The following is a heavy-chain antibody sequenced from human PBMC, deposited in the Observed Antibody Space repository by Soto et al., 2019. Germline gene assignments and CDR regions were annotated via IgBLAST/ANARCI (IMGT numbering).Heavy chain of an antibody. J-gene: IGHJ3*02. CDR2: IYWDNDK. D-gene: IGHD3-16*02. Sequence: QITLKESAPTLVQPTQTLTLRCTFSGLSLSPVGVGVGWIRQPPGKALEWIAVIYWDNDKRYNPSLSNRLSLNKDLSRNLVVFTMINMVPVEIGTYYCAHLTIKYGGVIGLDAFDIWGQGTLVTVAS. V-gene: IGHV2-5*02. CDR1: GLSLSPVGVG. CDR3: AHLTIKYGGVIGLDAFDI.